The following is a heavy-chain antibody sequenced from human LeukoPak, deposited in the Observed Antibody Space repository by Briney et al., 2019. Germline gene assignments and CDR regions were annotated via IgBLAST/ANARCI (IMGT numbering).Heavy chain of an antibody. CDR3: ARRLWSGSYKLFDY. V-gene: IGHV4-34*01. D-gene: IGHD3-3*01. Sequence: PSETLSLTCAVYGGSFSGYYWSWIRQPPGKGLEWIGEINHSGGTNYNPSLKSRVTISVDTSKNQFSLKLSSVTAADTAVYYCARRLWSGSYKLFDYWGQGTLVTVSS. CDR2: INHSGGT. CDR1: GGSFSGYY. J-gene: IGHJ4*02.